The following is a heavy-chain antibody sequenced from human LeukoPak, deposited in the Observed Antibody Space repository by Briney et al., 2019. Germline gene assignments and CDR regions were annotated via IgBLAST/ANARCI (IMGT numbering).Heavy chain of an antibody. CDR1: GFSFSSYA. D-gene: IGHD3-3*01. V-gene: IGHV3-23*01. Sequence: GGSLRLSCAASGFSFSSYAMSWVRQAPGKGLEWVSAISGSGSSTYYADSVKGRFTISRDNSKNTLYLQMNSLRAEDTAVYYCAKASVGSDDFWSGYAAEYFQHWGKGTLVTVSS. J-gene: IGHJ1*01. CDR2: ISGSGSST. CDR3: AKASVGSDDFWSGYAAEYFQH.